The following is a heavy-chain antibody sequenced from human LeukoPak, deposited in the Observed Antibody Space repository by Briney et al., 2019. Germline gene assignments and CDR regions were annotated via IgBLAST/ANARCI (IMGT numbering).Heavy chain of an antibody. CDR3: ARHRPIAARRGVFDY. CDR1: GFTFSDHY. Sequence: LRLSCAASGFTFSDHYMDWIRQPPGKGLEWIGSIYYSGSTYYNPSLKSRVTISVDTSKNQFSLKLSSVTAADTAVYYCARHRPIAARRGVFDYWGQGTLVTVSS. D-gene: IGHD6-6*01. CDR2: IYYSGST. V-gene: IGHV4-39*01. J-gene: IGHJ4*02.